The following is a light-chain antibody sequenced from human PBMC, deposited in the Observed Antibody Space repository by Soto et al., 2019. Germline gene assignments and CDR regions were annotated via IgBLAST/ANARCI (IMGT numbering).Light chain of an antibody. Sequence: QSALTQPASVSGSLGQSITISCTGTKSDVGGYNYVSWYQQHPGKAPKPIIFDVSNRPSGVSNRFSGSESGNTAALTISGLQAEDEADYYCSSYSSSSTLGVFGGGTKLTVL. CDR3: SSYSSSSTLGV. CDR1: KSDVGGYNY. J-gene: IGLJ3*02. V-gene: IGLV2-14*03. CDR2: DVS.